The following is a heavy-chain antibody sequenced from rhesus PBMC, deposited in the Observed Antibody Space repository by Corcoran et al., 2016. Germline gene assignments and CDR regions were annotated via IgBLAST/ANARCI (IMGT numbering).Heavy chain of an antibody. CDR1: GGSISSNY. D-gene: IGHD5-24*01. J-gene: IGHJ6*01. CDR3: ARDGYILYYYGLDS. V-gene: IGHV4-169*02. Sequence: QLQLQESGPGLVKPSETLSVTCAVSGGSISSNYWIWIRQPPGKGLEWIGRIYGSGSSTNYNPSLKSRVTLSVDTSKNQLSLKLSSVTAADTAVYYCARDGYILYYYGLDSWGQGVVVTVSS. CDR2: IYGSGSST.